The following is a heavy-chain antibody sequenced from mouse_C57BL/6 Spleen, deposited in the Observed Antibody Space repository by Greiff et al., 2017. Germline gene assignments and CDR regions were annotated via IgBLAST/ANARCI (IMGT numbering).Heavy chain of an antibody. V-gene: IGHV1-22*01. CDR1: GYTFTDYN. CDR2: INPNNGGT. J-gene: IGHJ3*01. CDR3: ARDGLRRSWFAY. Sequence: EVKLMESGPELVKPGASVKMSCKASGYTFTDYNMHWVKQSHGKSLEWIGYINPNNGGTSYNQKFKGKATLTVNKSSSTAYMELRSLTSEDSAVYYCARDGLRRSWFAYWGQGTLVTVSA. D-gene: IGHD2-4*01.